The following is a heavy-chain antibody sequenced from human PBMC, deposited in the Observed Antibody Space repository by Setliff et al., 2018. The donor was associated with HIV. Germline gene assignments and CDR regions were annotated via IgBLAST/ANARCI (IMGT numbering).Heavy chain of an antibody. CDR1: EYIFTDYY. J-gene: IGHJ4*02. Sequence: ASVKVSCKTSEYIFTDYYIHWVRQAPGQGLEWMGRINPDNGATNTAQKFQGRVTMTRDTSIRIAYMELSGLRSDDTALYYCARDEPKNTEAAPGYWGQGTLVTVSS. V-gene: IGHV1-2*06. CDR3: ARDEPKNTEAAPGY. CDR2: INPDNGAT. D-gene: IGHD6-6*01.